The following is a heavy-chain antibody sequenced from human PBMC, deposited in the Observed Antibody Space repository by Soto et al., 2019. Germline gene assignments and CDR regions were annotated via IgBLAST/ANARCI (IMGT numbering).Heavy chain of an antibody. D-gene: IGHD4-17*01. Sequence: QVQLVQSGAEVKKPGASVKVSCKASGYTFTSYAMHWVRQAPGQRLEWMGWINAGNGNTKYSQKFQGRVTITRDTSASTAYMELSSLRSEDTAVYYCARDLPHYGDYVGRPVGYWGQGTLVTVSS. V-gene: IGHV1-3*01. CDR1: GYTFTSYA. CDR3: ARDLPHYGDYVGRPVGY. CDR2: INAGNGNT. J-gene: IGHJ4*02.